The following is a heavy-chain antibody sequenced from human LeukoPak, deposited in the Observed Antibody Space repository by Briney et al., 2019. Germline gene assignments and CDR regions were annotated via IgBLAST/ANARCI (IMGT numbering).Heavy chain of an antibody. D-gene: IGHD3-16*02. CDR3: AKAGRNYDRYDYFDY. V-gene: IGHV3-9*01. CDR2: ISWNSGSI. Sequence: PGGSLRLSCAASGFTFYDYAMLWVRHAPGKGLEWVSGISWNSGSIVYADSVKGRFTISRDNAKNSLYLQMNSLRAEDTALYYCAKAGRNYDRYDYFDYWGQGTLVTVSS. J-gene: IGHJ4*02. CDR1: GFTFYDYA.